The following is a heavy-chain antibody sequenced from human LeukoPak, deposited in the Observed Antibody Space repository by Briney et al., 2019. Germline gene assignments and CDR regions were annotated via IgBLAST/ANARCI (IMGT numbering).Heavy chain of an antibody. V-gene: IGHV4-59*12. CDR2: IYNSGST. D-gene: IGHD6-6*01. Sequence: PSETLSLTCTVSGDSFSYFYWSWIRQPPGKGLEWIGYIYNSGSTNYNPSLKSRVTISVDTSKNQFSLKLSSVTAADTAVYYCAREGHSSSSAGGYFDCWGQGTLVTVSS. CDR3: AREGHSSSSAGGYFDC. CDR1: GDSFSYFY. J-gene: IGHJ4*02.